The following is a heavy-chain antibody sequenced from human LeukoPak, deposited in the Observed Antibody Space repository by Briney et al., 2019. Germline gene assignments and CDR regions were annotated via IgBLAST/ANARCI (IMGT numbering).Heavy chain of an antibody. V-gene: IGHV4-59*01. CDR2: IYYSGST. J-gene: IGHJ4*02. CDR1: GGSISSYY. D-gene: IGHD5-12*01. CDR3: ARGGSGYDYVSFDY. Sequence: SETLSLTCTVSGGSISSYYWSWIRQPPGKGLEWIGYIYYSGSTNYNPSLKSRVTISVDTSKNQFSLKLSSVIAADTAVYYCARGGSGYDYVSFDYWGQGTLVTVSS.